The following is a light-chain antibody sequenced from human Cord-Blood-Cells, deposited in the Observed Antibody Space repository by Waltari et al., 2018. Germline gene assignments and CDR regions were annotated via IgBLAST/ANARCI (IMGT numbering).Light chain of an antibody. V-gene: IGKV3-15*01. CDR2: GAS. J-gene: IGKJ1*01. CDR3: QQYNNWPPWT. Sequence: EIAMTKSPATLSVFPGERATLPCTASQSVSSNLAWYQQNPGQAPRILIYGASTRATGIPARFSGSGSGTEFTLTISSLQSEDFAVYYCQQYNNWPPWTFGQGTKVEIK. CDR1: QSVSSN.